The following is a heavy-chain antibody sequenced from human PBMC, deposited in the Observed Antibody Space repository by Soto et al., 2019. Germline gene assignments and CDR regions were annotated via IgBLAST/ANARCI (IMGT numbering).Heavy chain of an antibody. CDR2: INPTGGYT. CDR3: ARGGGIVVVTAPYDH. J-gene: IGHJ4*02. CDR1: GYTFTSYY. V-gene: IGHV1-46*03. Sequence: QEQLVQSGAEVKKPGASVKVSCKASGYTFTSYYMNWVRQAPGQGLEWLGIINPTGGYTTYAQRLLGRVTMTSDTSTSTVHMELGSLKSEDTAVYYCARGGGIVVVTAPYDHWGQGPLVTVSS. D-gene: IGHD2-21*02.